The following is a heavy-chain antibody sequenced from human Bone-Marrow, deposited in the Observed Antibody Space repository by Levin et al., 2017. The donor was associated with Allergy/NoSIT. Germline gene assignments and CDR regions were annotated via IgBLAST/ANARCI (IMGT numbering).Heavy chain of an antibody. V-gene: IGHV5-51*01. CDR1: GYKFTNYW. D-gene: IGHD3-16*01. CDR2: IYPGDSNR. CDR3: ARFLGGPHYYYYYGLDV. J-gene: IGHJ6*02. Sequence: PGGSLRLSCQASGYKFTNYWIGWVRQMPGKGLEWMGMIYPGDSNRKYSPPFQGLVTMSVDRSTSTAYLQCNSLKASDTAMYYCARFLGGPHYYYYYGLDVWGPGTTVAVSS.